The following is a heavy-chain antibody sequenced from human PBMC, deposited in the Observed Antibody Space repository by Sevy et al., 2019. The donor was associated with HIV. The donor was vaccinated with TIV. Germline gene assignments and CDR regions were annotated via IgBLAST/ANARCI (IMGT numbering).Heavy chain of an antibody. J-gene: IGHJ3*02. CDR1: GFTFDDYA. CDR3: AKGRMSYYESRGYINAYDI. V-gene: IGHV3-9*03. D-gene: IGHD3-22*01. Sequence: GGSLRLSCAASGFTFDDYAMHWVRQVPGKGLEWVSGINWDGGGKGYADSVKGRFTISRDNAKNSLYLQMNSLRPEDMAFYYCAKGRMSYYESRGYINAYDIWGQGTMVTVSS. CDR2: INWDGGGK.